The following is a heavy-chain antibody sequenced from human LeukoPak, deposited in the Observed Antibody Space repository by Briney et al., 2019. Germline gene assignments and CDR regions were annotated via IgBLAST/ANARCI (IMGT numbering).Heavy chain of an antibody. D-gene: IGHD2-15*01. J-gene: IGHJ5*02. V-gene: IGHV1-69*05. CDR2: IIPIFGTA. Sequence: SVKVSCKASGDTFRSYAISWVRQAPGQGLEWMGRIIPIFGTANYAQKFQGRVTITTDESTSTAYMELSSLRSEDTAVYYCARERGDDIVVVVAATTWFDPWGQGTLVTVSS. CDR3: ARERGDDIVVVVAATTWFDP. CDR1: GDTFRSYA.